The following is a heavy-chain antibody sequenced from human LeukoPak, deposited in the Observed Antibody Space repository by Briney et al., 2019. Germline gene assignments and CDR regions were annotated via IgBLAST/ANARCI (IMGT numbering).Heavy chain of an antibody. CDR1: GFTFSNAW. J-gene: IGHJ4*02. Sequence: PGGSLRLSCAASGFTFSNAWMHWVRQVPGKGLVWVSRINDDGSATFYADSVKGRFTISRDNAKNTLFLQINSLRAEDTAVYYCAREILAPGKTHDYWGQGTLVTVSS. V-gene: IGHV3-74*01. CDR2: INDDGSAT. CDR3: AREILAPGKTHDY.